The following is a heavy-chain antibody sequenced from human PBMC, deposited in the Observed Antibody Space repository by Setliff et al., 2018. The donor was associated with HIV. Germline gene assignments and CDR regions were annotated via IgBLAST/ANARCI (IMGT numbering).Heavy chain of an antibody. D-gene: IGHD2-2*01. CDR3: ARRSAATEGLDY. J-gene: IGHJ4*02. V-gene: IGHV5-51*01. CDR1: GYSFANYW. Sequence: GESLKISCKGSGYSFANYWIAWVRQVPGKGLEWMGIIYPTGSDTRYSPSFQGQVTISADTSISTAYLQWSSLKASDTAVYYCARRSAATEGLDYWGQGTLVTVSS. CDR2: IYPTGSDT.